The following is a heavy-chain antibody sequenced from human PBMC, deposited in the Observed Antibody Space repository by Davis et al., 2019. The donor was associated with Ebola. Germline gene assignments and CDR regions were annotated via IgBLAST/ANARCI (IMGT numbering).Heavy chain of an antibody. V-gene: IGHV4-34*01. CDR2: INHSGST. CDR1: GGSFSGYY. D-gene: IGHD3-10*01. J-gene: IGHJ6*04. CDR3: ARGRLTELLWFGESLYGMDV. Sequence: SETLSLTCAVYGGSFSGYYWSWIRQPPGKGLEWIGEINHSGSTNYNPSLKSRVTISVDTSKNQFSLKLSSVTAADTAVYYCARGRLTELLWFGESLYGMDVWGKGTTVTVSS.